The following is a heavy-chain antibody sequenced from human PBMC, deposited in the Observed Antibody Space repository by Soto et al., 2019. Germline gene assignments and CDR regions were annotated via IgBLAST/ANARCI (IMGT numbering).Heavy chain of an antibody. J-gene: IGHJ6*02. CDR2: INHSGST. D-gene: IGHD3-16*01. Sequence: SETLSLTCAVYGGSFSGYYWSWIRQPPGKGLEWIGEINHSGSTNYNPSLKSRVTISVDTSKNQFSLKLSSVTAADTAVYYCARGLGSQPHNWGSGNYRMTYGMDVWGQGTTGTVSS. CDR3: ARGLGSQPHNWGSGNYRMTYGMDV. CDR1: GGSFSGYY. V-gene: IGHV4-34*01.